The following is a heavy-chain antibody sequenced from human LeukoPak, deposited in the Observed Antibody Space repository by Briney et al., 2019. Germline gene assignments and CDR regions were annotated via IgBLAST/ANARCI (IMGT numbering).Heavy chain of an antibody. D-gene: IGHD1-1*01. V-gene: IGHV4-39*01. CDR3: ASPLYNSGDCFDP. Sequence: SETLSLTCTVPGDSITSGAYYWGWIRQAPGKGLEWIGSIYFNGGVTYYNPSLKSRATISIDAANNQFSLNPRSLTAADTAVYYCASPLYNSGDCFDPWGAGTLVTVSS. J-gene: IGHJ5*02. CDR1: GDSITSGAYY. CDR2: IYFNGGVT.